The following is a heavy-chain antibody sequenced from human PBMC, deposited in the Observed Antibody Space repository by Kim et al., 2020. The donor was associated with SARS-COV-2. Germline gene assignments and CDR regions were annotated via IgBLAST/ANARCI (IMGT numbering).Heavy chain of an antibody. V-gene: IGHV3-21*01. CDR2: ISSSSSYI. J-gene: IGHJ4*02. Sequence: GGSLRLSCAASGFTFSDYNMNWVRQAPGKGLEWVSSISSSSSYIYYADSVKGRFTISRDNGKNSLYLQVNSLRAEDTAVYYCARENGDYVWGSYSYFDFWGQGTLVTVSS. D-gene: IGHD3-16*01. CDR3: ARENGDYVWGSYSYFDF. CDR1: GFTFSDYN.